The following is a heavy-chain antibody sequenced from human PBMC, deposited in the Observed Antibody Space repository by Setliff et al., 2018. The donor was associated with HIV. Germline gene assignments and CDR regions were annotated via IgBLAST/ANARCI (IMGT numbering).Heavy chain of an antibody. J-gene: IGHJ5*02. CDR3: ARESLRRVSRYFLNWFDP. D-gene: IGHD3-9*01. Sequence: SETLSLTCTVSGGSISSNTYYWGWIRQPPGKGLEWIGTIYYSGNTNYNPSLKSRVTISVDTSKNQFSLKLSSVTAADTAVYYCARESLRRVSRYFLNWFDPWGQGTLVTVSS. CDR1: GGSISSNTYY. CDR2: IYYSGNT. V-gene: IGHV4-39*07.